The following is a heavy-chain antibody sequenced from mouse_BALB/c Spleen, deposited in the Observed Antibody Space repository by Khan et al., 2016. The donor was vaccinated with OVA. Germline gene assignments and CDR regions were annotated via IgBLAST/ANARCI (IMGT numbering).Heavy chain of an antibody. CDR2: IYTYTGEP. V-gene: IGHV9-3-1*01. CDR1: GYTFTNYG. J-gene: IGHJ4*01. CDR3: ARGGHRAMDY. D-gene: IGHD3-1*01. Sequence: QIQLVQSGPDLKKPGETVKISCKASGYTFTNYGINWVKQAPGKGLKWMGWIYTYTGEPTYADDFKGRFAFSLETSASTAYLQRNNRKNDDTATYCCARGGHRAMDYWGQGTSVTVSS.